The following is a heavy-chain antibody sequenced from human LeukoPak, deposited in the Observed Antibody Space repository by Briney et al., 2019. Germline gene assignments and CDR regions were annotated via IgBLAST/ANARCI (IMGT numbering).Heavy chain of an antibody. V-gene: IGHV1-69*06. Sequence: GASVKVSCKASGYTFTGYYMHWVRQAPGQGLEWMGGIIPIFGTANYAQKFQGRVTITADKSTSTAYMELSSLRSEDTAVYYCARDGSRDGKQAVDPWGQGTLVTVSS. CDR2: IIPIFGTA. J-gene: IGHJ5*02. D-gene: IGHD5-24*01. CDR3: ARDGSRDGKQAVDP. CDR1: GYTFTGYY.